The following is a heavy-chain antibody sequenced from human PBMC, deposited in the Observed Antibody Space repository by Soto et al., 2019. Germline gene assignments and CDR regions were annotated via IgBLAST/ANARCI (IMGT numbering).Heavy chain of an antibody. CDR2: ISSGSNYT. J-gene: IGHJ6*03. V-gene: IGHV3-21*06. CDR1: GFTFSSYS. CDR3: ARDFKESQYYYYCMDV. Sequence: EVQLVESGGGLDKPGGSLRLSCVVSGFTFSSYSMNWVRQAPGKGLEWVSSISSGSNYTYYADSVKGRFTISRDNAKNSVYLHMNRLRADDTALYYCARDFKESQYYYYCMDVWGKGTTVTVSS. D-gene: IGHD3-10*01.